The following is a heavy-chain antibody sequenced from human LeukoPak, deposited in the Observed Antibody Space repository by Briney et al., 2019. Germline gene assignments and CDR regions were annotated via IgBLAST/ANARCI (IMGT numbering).Heavy chain of an antibody. CDR3: GGTGIAAAGTYYYYMDV. CDR2: ISSSGSTI. Sequence: PGGSLRLSCAASGFTFSDYYMSWIRQAPGKGLEWVSYISSSGSTIYYADSVKGRFTISRDNAKNSLYLQMNSLRAEDTAVYYCGGTGIAAAGTYYYYMDVWGKGTTVTVSS. J-gene: IGHJ6*03. V-gene: IGHV3-11*04. CDR1: GFTFSDYY. D-gene: IGHD6-13*01.